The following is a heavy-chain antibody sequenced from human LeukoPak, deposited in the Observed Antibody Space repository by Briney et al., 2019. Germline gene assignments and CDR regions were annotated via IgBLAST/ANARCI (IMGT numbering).Heavy chain of an antibody. Sequence: ASVKVSCKASGGTFSSYAISWVRQAPGQGLEWMGRIIPIFGTANYAQKFQGRVTITTDESTSTAYMELSSLRSEDTAVYYCAKTETKNYYYYYMDVWGKGTTVTVSS. J-gene: IGHJ6*03. CDR3: AKTETKNYYYYYMDV. CDR2: IIPIFGTA. CDR1: GGTFSSYA. V-gene: IGHV1-69*05.